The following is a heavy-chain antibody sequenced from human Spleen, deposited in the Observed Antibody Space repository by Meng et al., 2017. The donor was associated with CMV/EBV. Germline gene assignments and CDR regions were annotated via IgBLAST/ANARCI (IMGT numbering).Heavy chain of an antibody. D-gene: IGHD6-13*01. CDR2: ISNGGGST. CDR3: AKSGGI. V-gene: IGHV3-23*01. CDR1: GFTFSSYA. J-gene: IGHJ4*02. Sequence: GESLKISCAASGFTFSSYAMSWVRQAPGKGLHWVSGISNGGGSTYYADSVKGRFTISRDNSKETLYLQMNSLRAEDTAVYYCAKSGGIWGQGTLVTVSS.